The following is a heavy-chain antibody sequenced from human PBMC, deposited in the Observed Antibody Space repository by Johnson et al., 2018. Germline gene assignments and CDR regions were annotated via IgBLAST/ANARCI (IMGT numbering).Heavy chain of an antibody. Sequence: QVQLVQSGGGVVQPGRSLRLSCAASGFTFSSYAMYWVRQAPGKGLEWVAIISYDGSNKYYADSVKGRFTISRDNSKNTLYLQMNSLRAEDTAVYYCARVGLAVANYYYYYYMDVWGTGTTVTVSS. D-gene: IGHD6-19*01. CDR2: ISYDGSNK. V-gene: IGHV3-30-3*01. J-gene: IGHJ6*03. CDR3: ARVGLAVANYYYYYYMDV. CDR1: GFTFSSYA.